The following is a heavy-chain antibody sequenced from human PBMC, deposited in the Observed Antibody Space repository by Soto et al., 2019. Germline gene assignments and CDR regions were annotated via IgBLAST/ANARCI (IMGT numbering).Heavy chain of an antibody. D-gene: IGHD6-13*01. CDR3: PRARGSSWYHWFHI. V-gene: IGHV1-69*13. CDR2: IIPLFGTT. CDR1: GGTFSSYG. J-gene: IGHJ5*02. Sequence: GASVKVSCKASGGTFSSYGISWVRQAPGQGIEWMGGIIPLFGTTNYGQKFKGRVTITADESTSTVYMELSSLRSEDTAMYYCPRARGSSWYHWFHIWGQGTLVTVYS.